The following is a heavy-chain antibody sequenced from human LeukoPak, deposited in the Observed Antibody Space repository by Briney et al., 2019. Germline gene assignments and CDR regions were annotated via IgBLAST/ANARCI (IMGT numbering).Heavy chain of an antibody. D-gene: IGHD6-19*01. CDR3: AGHGGYTSVWYSLDN. CDR1: GFTFRSYA. V-gene: IGHV3-23*01. CDR2: INGSGGSM. J-gene: IGHJ4*02. Sequence: GGSLRLSCAASGFTFRSYAMSWVRQAPGKGLEWVSGINGSGGSMYYAESVKGRFTISRDNAKKTLYLQMNSLRAEDTAVYYCAGHGGYTSVWYSLDNWGQGTLVTVSS.